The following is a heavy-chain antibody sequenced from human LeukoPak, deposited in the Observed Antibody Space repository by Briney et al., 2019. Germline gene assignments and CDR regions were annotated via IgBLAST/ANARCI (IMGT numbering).Heavy chain of an antibody. V-gene: IGHV3-30*02. Sequence: GGSLRLSCVASGFTFSSNGMHWVRKAPGKGLEWVTFIQYDGSKKYYADSVKGRFTISRDNSKNTLYLEMNSPRAEDTAVYYCAKDIGSYYDYWGKGIMVTVSS. CDR3: AKDIGSYYDY. CDR2: IQYDGSKK. D-gene: IGHD3-10*01. CDR1: GFTFSSNG. J-gene: IGHJ4*02.